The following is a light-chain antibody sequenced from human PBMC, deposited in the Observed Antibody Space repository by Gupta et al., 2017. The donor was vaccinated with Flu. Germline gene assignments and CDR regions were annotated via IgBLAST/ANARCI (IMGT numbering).Light chain of an antibody. Sequence: SLGERATINCKSSQSFLYSSNNRNFLAWFQQKPGQPPKLLIYWASTRESGVPDRFSGGGSGTEFTLTISSLQAEDVAVYYCQQDYTIPPTFGRGTKLEIK. CDR3: QQDYTIPPT. V-gene: IGKV4-1*01. CDR2: WAS. J-gene: IGKJ2*01. CDR1: QSFLYSSNNRNF.